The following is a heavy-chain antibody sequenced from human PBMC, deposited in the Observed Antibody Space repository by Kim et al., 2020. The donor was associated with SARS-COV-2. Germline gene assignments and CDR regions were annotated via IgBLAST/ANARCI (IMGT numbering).Heavy chain of an antibody. J-gene: IGHJ5*02. CDR3: ARDTRIVGATMWFDP. Sequence: SETLSLTCTVSGGSISSYYWSWIRQPAGKGLEWIGRIYTSGSTNYNPSLKSRVTMSVDTSKNQFSLKLSSVTAADTAVYYCARDTRIVGATMWFDPWGQGTLVTVSS. CDR1: GGSISSYY. D-gene: IGHD1-26*01. CDR2: IYTSGST. V-gene: IGHV4-4*07.